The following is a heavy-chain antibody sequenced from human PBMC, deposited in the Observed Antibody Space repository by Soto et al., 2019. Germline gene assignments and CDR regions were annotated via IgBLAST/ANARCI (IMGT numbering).Heavy chain of an antibody. D-gene: IGHD2-2*01. Sequence: SETLSLTCAVSGGSISSSNCWSWVRQPPGKGLEWIGEIYHSGSANYNPSLKSRVTISVDKSKNQFSLKLSSVTAADTAVYYCATSKYQLPSFDPWGQGTLVTVSS. CDR1: GGSISSSNC. J-gene: IGHJ5*02. V-gene: IGHV4-4*02. CDR3: ATSKYQLPSFDP. CDR2: IYHSGSA.